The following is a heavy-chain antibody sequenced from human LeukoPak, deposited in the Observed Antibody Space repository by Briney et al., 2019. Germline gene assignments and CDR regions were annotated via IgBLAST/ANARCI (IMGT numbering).Heavy chain of an antibody. Sequence: GGSLRLSCAASGFIFSSYAMSWVRQAPGKGLECVSDINGSGGSTYYADSVKGRFTISRDNSKNTLYLQMNSLRAEDTAVYYCAKRIQSAMATGYWGQGTLVTVSS. J-gene: IGHJ4*02. CDR2: INGSGGST. V-gene: IGHV3-23*01. D-gene: IGHD5-18*01. CDR1: GFIFSSYA. CDR3: AKRIQSAMATGY.